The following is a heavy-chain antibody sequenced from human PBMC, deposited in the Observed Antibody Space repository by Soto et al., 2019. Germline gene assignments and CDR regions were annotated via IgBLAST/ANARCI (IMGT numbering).Heavy chain of an antibody. CDR3: ARGGGYDSFDF. J-gene: IGHJ4*02. CDR2: IYHSGST. V-gene: IGHV4-4*02. D-gene: IGHD2-15*01. CDR1: GVSISSSNW. Sequence: SETLSLTCAVSGVSISSSNWWSWVRQPPGKGLEWIGEIYHSGSTNYNPSLKSRVTISVDKSKNQFSLSLSSMTAADKAVYYCARGGGYDSFDFWGQEIQVTVSS.